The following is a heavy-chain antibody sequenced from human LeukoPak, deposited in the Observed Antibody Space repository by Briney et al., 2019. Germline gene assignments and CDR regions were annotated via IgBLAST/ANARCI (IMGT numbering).Heavy chain of an antibody. J-gene: IGHJ6*03. V-gene: IGHV4-59*01. Sequence: SETLSLTCTVSGGSISSYYWSWIRQPPGKGLEWIGYIYYSGSTNYNPSLKSRVTISVDTSKNQFPLKLSSVTAADTAVYYCARGATRYYYYYMDVWGKGTTVTVSS. CDR1: GGSISSYY. D-gene: IGHD5-24*01. CDR3: ARGATRYYYYYMDV. CDR2: IYYSGST.